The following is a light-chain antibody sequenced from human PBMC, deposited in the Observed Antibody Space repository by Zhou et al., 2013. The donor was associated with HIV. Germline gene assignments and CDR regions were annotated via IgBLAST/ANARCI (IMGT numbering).Light chain of an antibody. CDR3: QQSYSTLWT. CDR2: TAS. V-gene: IGKV1-39*01. Sequence: DIQMTQSPSSLSASVGDRVTITCRASQNISSFLNWYQQKPGRAPKLLIYTASTLQRGVPSRFSGSGSGTDFTLTISSLQPEDFATYYCQQSYSTLWTFGQGTKVEIK. J-gene: IGKJ1*01. CDR1: QNISSF.